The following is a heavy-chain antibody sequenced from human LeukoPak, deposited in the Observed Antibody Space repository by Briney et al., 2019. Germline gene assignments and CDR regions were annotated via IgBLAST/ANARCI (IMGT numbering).Heavy chain of an antibody. J-gene: IGHJ4*02. CDR3: ARAAAALPGV. Sequence: PSETLSLTCAVYGGSFSGYYWSWIRQPPGKGLEWIGEINHSGSTNYNPSLKSRVTISVDTSKNQFSLKLSSVTAADTAVYYCARAAAALPGVWGQETLVTVSS. CDR2: INHSGST. CDR1: GGSFSGYY. D-gene: IGHD6-13*01. V-gene: IGHV4-34*01.